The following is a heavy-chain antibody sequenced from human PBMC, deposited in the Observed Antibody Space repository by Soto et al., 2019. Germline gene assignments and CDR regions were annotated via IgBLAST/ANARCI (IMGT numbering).Heavy chain of an antibody. CDR3: ARGTAEYDSSGYPLSA. CDR2: IFDGDNS. V-gene: IGHV3-53*01. CDR1: GFTVSSRRNY. Sequence: EVQLVASGGGLIQPGGSLRLSCVVSGFTVSSRRNYMSWVRQATGKGLEWVSVIFDGDNSYYADSVKGLFTISRENSKNARDLQMNILRAEVTDVDYCARGTAEYDSSGYPLSAWGGGTLVIVAS. D-gene: IGHD3-22*01. J-gene: IGHJ1*01.